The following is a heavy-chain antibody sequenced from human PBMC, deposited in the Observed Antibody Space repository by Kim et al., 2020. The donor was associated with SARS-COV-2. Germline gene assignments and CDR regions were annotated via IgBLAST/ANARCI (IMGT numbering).Heavy chain of an antibody. CDR3: ARVPAAGTSPYYYGMDV. D-gene: IGHD6-13*01. CDR1: GFTFSSYW. J-gene: IGHJ6*02. V-gene: IGHV3-7*01. CDR2: IKQDGSEK. Sequence: GGSLRLSCAASGFTFSSYWMSWVRQAPGKGLEWVANIKQDGSEKYYVDSVKGRFTISRDNAKNSLYLQMNSLRAEDTAVYYCARVPAAGTSPYYYGMDVWGQGTTVTVSS.